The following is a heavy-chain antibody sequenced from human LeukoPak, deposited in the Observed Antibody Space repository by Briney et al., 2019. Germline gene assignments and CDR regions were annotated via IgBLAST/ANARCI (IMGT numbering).Heavy chain of an antibody. CDR3: AKEAEYSSSSRWKGYYYMDV. V-gene: IGHV3-9*01. Sequence: GGSLRLSCAASGFTFDDYAMHWVRQAPGKGLEWVSGISWNSGSIGYADSVKGRFTISRDNSKNTLYLQMNSLRAEDTAVYYCAKEAEYSSSSRWKGYYYMDVWGKGTTVTVSS. CDR1: GFTFDDYA. J-gene: IGHJ6*03. D-gene: IGHD6-6*01. CDR2: ISWNSGSI.